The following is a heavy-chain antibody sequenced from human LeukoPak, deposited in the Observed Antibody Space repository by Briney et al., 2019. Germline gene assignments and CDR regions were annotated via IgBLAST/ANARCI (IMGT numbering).Heavy chain of an antibody. D-gene: IGHD6-13*01. Sequence: SVKVSCKASGGTFGSYAISWVRQAPGQGLEWMGRIIPILGIANYAQKFQGRVTITADKSTSTAYMELSSLRSEDTAVYYCARDNQQLVRRPWFDPWGQGTLVTVSS. V-gene: IGHV1-69*04. CDR1: GGTFGSYA. CDR2: IIPILGIA. CDR3: ARDNQQLVRRPWFDP. J-gene: IGHJ5*02.